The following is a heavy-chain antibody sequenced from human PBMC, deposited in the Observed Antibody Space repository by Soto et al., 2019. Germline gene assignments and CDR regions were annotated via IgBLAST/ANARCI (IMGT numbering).Heavy chain of an antibody. Sequence: ASLKVSCKASGYTFTSYGISWVRQAPGQGLEWMGWISAYNGNTNYAQKLQGRVTMTTDTSTGTAYMELRSLRSDDTAVYYCARVLPYYYDSSGLSRVGTVDYWGQGTLVTVSS. CDR1: GYTFTSYG. CDR3: ARVLPYYYDSSGLSRVGTVDY. D-gene: IGHD3-22*01. J-gene: IGHJ4*02. V-gene: IGHV1-18*01. CDR2: ISAYNGNT.